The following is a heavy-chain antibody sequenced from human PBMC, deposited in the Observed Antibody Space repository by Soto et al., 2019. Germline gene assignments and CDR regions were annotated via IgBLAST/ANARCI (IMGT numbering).Heavy chain of an antibody. D-gene: IGHD3-22*01. CDR1: GGTFSSCA. J-gene: IGHJ6*02. CDR2: IIPMFGTT. Sequence: AASVKVSFKASGGTFSSCAINWVRQAPGQGLEWMGGIIPMFGTTNYAQKFQGRVTITADESTSTAYMELRSLRSEDTAVSYCERLPRRPAYYENSGYLPYYYDMEVWGQGTTVTVSS. CDR3: ERLPRRPAYYENSGYLPYYYDMEV. V-gene: IGHV1-69*13.